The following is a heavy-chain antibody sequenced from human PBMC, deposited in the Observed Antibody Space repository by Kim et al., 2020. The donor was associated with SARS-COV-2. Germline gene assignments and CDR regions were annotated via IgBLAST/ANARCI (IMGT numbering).Heavy chain of an antibody. J-gene: IGHJ4*02. CDR3: ARKSYYYDSSGYYLTPALDY. CDR1: GYTFTSYY. Sequence: ASVKVSCKASGYTFTSYYMHWVRQAPGQGLEWMGIINPSGGSTSYAQKFQGRVTMTRDTSTSTVYMELSSLRSEDTAVYYCARKSYYYDSSGYYLTPALDYWGQGTLVTVSS. D-gene: IGHD3-22*01. V-gene: IGHV1-46*01. CDR2: INPSGGST.